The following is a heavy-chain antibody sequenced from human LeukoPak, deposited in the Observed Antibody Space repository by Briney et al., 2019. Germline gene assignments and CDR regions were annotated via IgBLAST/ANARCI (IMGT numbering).Heavy chain of an antibody. CDR2: IRYDGSNK. Sequence: GGSLRLSCAASGFTFSSYGIHWVREAPGRGLEWVAFIRYDGSNKYYADSVKGRFTISRDNSKNTLYLQMNSLRAEDTAVYYCAKDLNYYDSSGYELSDYWGRGTLVTVSS. CDR3: AKDLNYYDSSGYELSDY. D-gene: IGHD3-22*01. J-gene: IGHJ4*02. V-gene: IGHV3-30*02. CDR1: GFTFSSYG.